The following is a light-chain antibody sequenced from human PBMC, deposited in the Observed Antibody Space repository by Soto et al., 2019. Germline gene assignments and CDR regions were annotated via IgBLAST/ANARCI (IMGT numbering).Light chain of an antibody. J-gene: IGKJ1*01. Sequence: EIVMTQSPPSLTVTPGEPASISCRSSQRLLHSNGNNFLDWYLQKPGQSPQLLIYLGSNRASGVPDRVSGSAAGTDFTLKISRVEAEDVGVYYCQQYNNWPPWTFGQGTKVEIK. CDR3: QQYNNWPPWT. V-gene: IGKV2-28*01. CDR1: QRLLHSNGNNF. CDR2: LGS.